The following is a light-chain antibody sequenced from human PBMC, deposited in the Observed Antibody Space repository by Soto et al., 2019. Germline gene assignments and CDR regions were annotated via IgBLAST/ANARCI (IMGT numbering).Light chain of an antibody. V-gene: IGKV3-20*01. J-gene: IGKJ1*01. Sequence: EIVLTQSPGTLSLSPGERATLSCRASQSISSNYVAWYQQKPGQAPRLLIYGAFARAAGIPGRFSGSASGTDFTLTISRLEXEDFAVYFCQHYDASPWTFGQGTKVDI. CDR2: GAF. CDR3: QHYDASPWT. CDR1: QSISSNY.